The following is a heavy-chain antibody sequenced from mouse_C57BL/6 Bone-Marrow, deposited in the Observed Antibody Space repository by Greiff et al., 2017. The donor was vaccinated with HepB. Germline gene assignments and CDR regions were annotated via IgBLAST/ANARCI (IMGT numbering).Heavy chain of an antibody. CDR2: ISDGGSYT. D-gene: IGHD2-14*01. Sequence: EVKLVESGGGLVKPGGSLKLSCAASGFTFSSYAMSWVRQTPEKRLEWVATISDGGSYTYYPDNVKGRFTISRDNAKNNLYLQMSHLKSEDTAMYYCARDGYRFAYWGQGTLVTVSA. CDR3: ARDGYRFAY. J-gene: IGHJ3*01. CDR1: GFTFSSYA. V-gene: IGHV5-4*01.